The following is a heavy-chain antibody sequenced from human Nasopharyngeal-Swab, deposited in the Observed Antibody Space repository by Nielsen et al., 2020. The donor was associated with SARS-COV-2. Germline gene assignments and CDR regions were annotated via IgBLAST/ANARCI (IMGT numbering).Heavy chain of an antibody. D-gene: IGHD2-21*02. CDR2: VYSGGSGI. Sequence: GSLKISCAASGFIFGSYAMSWVRQVPGKGLEWVSRVYSGGSGIRYADSVRGRFTISRDDSKNTVYLQMNGLRAEDTALYYCAKGFGPYVTAADYWGQGTLVTVSS. J-gene: IGHJ4*02. CDR1: GFIFGSYA. V-gene: IGHV3-23*03. CDR3: AKGFGPYVTAADY.